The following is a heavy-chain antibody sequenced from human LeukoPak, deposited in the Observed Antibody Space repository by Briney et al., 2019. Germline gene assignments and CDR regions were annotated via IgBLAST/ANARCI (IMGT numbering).Heavy chain of an antibody. CDR2: ISYDGSNK. J-gene: IGHJ4*02. D-gene: IGHD4-23*01. CDR1: GFTFSSYA. CDR3: AKDYGGNGFDY. V-gene: IGHV3-30-3*01. Sequence: GGSLRLSCAASGFTFSSYAMHWVRQAPGKGLEWVAVISYDGSNKYYADSVKGRFTISRDNAKNSLYLQMNSLRAEDTALYYCAKDYGGNGFDYWGQGTLVTVSS.